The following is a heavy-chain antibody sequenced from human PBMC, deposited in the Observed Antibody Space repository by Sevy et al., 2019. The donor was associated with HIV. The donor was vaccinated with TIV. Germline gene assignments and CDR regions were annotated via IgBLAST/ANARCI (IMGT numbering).Heavy chain of an antibody. CDR2: ISYDGSNK. D-gene: IGHD4-17*01. V-gene: IGHV3-30-3*01. Sequence: GGSLRLSCGASGFTFSSYAMHWVRQAPGKGLEWVAVISYDGSNKYYADSVKGRFTISRDNSKNTLYLQMNSLRAEDTAVYYCARELDGDYDSYFDYWGQGTLVTVSS. CDR3: ARELDGDYDSYFDY. CDR1: GFTFSSYA. J-gene: IGHJ4*02.